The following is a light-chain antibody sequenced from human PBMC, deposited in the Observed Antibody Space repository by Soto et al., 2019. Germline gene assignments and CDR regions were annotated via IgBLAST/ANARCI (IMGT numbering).Light chain of an antibody. CDR2: LNSDGSH. Sequence: QLVLTQSPSASASLGASVKLTCTLSSGHSSYAIAWHQQQPEKGPRYLMKLNSDGSHNKGDGIPDPFSGSISGAERYLTISSLPSEDEADYCRQTLGAGIVVFGGGTKLTVL. V-gene: IGLV4-69*01. CDR1: SGHSSYA. J-gene: IGLJ3*02. CDR3: QTLGAGIVV.